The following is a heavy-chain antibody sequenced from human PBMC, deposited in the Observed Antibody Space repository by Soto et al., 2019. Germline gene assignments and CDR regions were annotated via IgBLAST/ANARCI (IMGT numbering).Heavy chain of an antibody. J-gene: IGHJ3*02. CDR3: AKGGCVRVLEAFEI. CDR1: GFTFSSRA. V-gene: IGHV3-23*01. Sequence: GGSLRLSCAASGFTFSSRAMSWFRQAPGKGLEWVSSLSDGGGSTYYADSVKGGFTISRDNSNNTVFLQMSSLRAEATALYYWAKGGCVRVLEAFEIWGRGTMDNVAS. D-gene: IGHD2-8*01. CDR2: LSDGGGST.